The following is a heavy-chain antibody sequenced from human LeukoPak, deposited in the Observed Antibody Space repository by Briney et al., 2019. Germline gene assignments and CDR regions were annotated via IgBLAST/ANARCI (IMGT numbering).Heavy chain of an antibody. Sequence: GGSLRLSCAASGFTFSSYSMSWVRQAPGKGLEWVSSVSGSGGGTNYADSVKGRFTISRDNSKNTLYLQMNSLRVEDAAVYYCAKVDGSGSYYNPYFDYWGQGTLVTVSS. CDR3: AKVDGSGSYYNPYFDY. CDR1: GFTFSSYS. J-gene: IGHJ4*02. D-gene: IGHD3-10*01. CDR2: VSGSGGGT. V-gene: IGHV3-23*01.